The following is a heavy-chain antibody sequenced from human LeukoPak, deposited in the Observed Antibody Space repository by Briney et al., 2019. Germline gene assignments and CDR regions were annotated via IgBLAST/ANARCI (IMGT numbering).Heavy chain of an antibody. CDR3: ARARGYSYGWTLDY. J-gene: IGHJ4*02. CDR2: INSDGSST. Sequence: GGSLRLSCAASGFTFSSYWMHWVRHVPGKGLVCVSRINSDGSSTNYADSVKGRSTISRDNAKSTLYLQMNSLSAEDTAVYYCARARGYSYGWTLDYWGQGTLVTVSS. CDR1: GFTFSSYW. D-gene: IGHD5-18*01. V-gene: IGHV3-74*01.